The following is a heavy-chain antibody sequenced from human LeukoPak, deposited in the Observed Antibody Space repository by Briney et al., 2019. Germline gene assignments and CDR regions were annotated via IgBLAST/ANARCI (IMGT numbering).Heavy chain of an antibody. Sequence: PSETLSFTCAVSGGSISSGGYSWSWIRQPPGKGLEWIGYIYHSGSTYYNPSLKSRVTISVDRSKNQFSLKLSSVTAADTAVYYCARERVGVVVTPTSYYYYYYGMDVWGQGTTVTVSS. D-gene: IGHD3-22*01. CDR1: GGSISSGGYS. V-gene: IGHV4-30-2*01. CDR3: ARERVGVVVTPTSYYYYYYGMDV. J-gene: IGHJ6*02. CDR2: IYHSGST.